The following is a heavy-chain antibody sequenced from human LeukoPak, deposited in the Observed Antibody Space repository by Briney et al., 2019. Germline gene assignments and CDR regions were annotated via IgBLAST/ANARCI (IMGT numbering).Heavy chain of an antibody. CDR1: GFTFSDYY. Sequence: GGSLRLSCAASGFTFSDYYTSWIRQAPGKGLEWVSYISGSGSTIYYADSVRGRFTISRDNAKNSLYLQMNSLKTEDTAVYYCARAGCNSTSCYALWYFDYWGQGSLVTVSS. CDR2: ISGSGSTI. CDR3: ARAGCNSTSCYALWYFDY. D-gene: IGHD2-2*01. J-gene: IGHJ4*02. V-gene: IGHV3-11*04.